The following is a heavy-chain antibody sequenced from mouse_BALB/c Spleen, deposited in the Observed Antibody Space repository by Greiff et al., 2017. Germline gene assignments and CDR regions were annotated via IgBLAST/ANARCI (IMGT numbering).Heavy chain of an antibody. CDR3: ARPYDYDGYYAMDY. D-gene: IGHD2-4*01. CDR1: GFTFSSFG. V-gene: IGHV5-17*02. J-gene: IGHJ4*01. CDR2: ISSGSSTI. Sequence: EVMLVESGGGLVQPGGSRKLSCAASGFTFSSFGMHWVRQAPEKGLEWVAYISSGSSTIYYADTVKGRFTISRDNPKNTLFLQMTSLRSEDTAMYYCARPYDYDGYYAMDYWGQGTSVTVSS.